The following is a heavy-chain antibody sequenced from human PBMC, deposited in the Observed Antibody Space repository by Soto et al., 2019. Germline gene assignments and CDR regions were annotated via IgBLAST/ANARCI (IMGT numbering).Heavy chain of an antibody. CDR1: GFTFSSYE. V-gene: IGHV3-48*03. CDR2: ISSSGSTI. CDR3: ARGSGSYGGYYYYGMDV. Sequence: PGGSLRLSCAASGFTFSSYEMNWVRQAPGKGLEWVSYISSSGSTIYYADSVKGRFTISRDNAKNSLYLQMNSLRAEDTAVYYCARGSGSYGGYYYYGMDVWGQGTTVTVSS. D-gene: IGHD1-26*01. J-gene: IGHJ6*02.